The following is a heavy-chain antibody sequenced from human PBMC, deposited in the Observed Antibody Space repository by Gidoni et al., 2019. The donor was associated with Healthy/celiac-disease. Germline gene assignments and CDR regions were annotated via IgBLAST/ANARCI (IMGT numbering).Heavy chain of an antibody. D-gene: IGHD2-15*01. J-gene: IGHJ2*01. Sequence: QLQLQESGPGLVKPSETLSLTCTVSGGSISSSRYYWGWIRQPPGKGLEWIGSIYYSGSTYYNPSLKSRVTISVDTSKNQFSLKLSSVTAADTAVYYCARRSLSCSGGSCYSGWYFDLWGRGTLVTVSS. CDR3: ARRSLSCSGGSCYSGWYFDL. V-gene: IGHV4-39*01. CDR2: IYYSGST. CDR1: GGSISSSRYY.